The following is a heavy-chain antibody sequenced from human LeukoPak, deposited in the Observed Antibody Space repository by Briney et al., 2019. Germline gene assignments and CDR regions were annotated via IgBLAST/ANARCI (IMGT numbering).Heavy chain of an antibody. J-gene: IGHJ5*02. Sequence: GGSLRLSCAASGFTFSSYAMSWVRQVPGKGLEWVSAISGSGGSTYYADSVKGRFTISRDNSKNTLYLQMNSLRAEDAAIYYCAKDGGSGMGFDPWGQGTLVTVSS. D-gene: IGHD3-10*01. V-gene: IGHV3-23*01. CDR2: ISGSGGST. CDR3: AKDGGSGMGFDP. CDR1: GFTFSSYA.